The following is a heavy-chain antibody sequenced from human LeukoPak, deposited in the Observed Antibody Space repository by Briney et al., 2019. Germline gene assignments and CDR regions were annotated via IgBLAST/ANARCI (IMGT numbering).Heavy chain of an antibody. D-gene: IGHD3-9*01. J-gene: IGHJ3*02. CDR3: ARDRTGYSSDDAFDI. Sequence: ASVKVSCKASGYIFTSYFMHWVRQAPGQGLEWMGLINPSGGSTRYAQKFQGRVTMTRDMSTSTVYMELSSLRSEDTAVYYCARDRTGYSSDDAFDIWGQGTMVTVSS. V-gene: IGHV1-46*01. CDR1: GYIFTSYF. CDR2: INPSGGST.